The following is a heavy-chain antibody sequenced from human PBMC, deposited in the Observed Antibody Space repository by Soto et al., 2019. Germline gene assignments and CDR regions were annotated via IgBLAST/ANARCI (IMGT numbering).Heavy chain of an antibody. J-gene: IGHJ6*02. Sequence: LRLSCAASGFTFSSYGMHWVRQAPGKGLEWVAVISYDGSNKYYADSAKGRFTISRDNSKNTLYLQMNSLRAEDTAVYYCAKDHARSRSTSCCTYYYYGMDVWGQGTTVTVSS. V-gene: IGHV3-30*18. CDR1: GFTFSSYG. CDR2: ISYDGSNK. D-gene: IGHD2-2*02. CDR3: AKDHARSRSTSCCTYYYYGMDV.